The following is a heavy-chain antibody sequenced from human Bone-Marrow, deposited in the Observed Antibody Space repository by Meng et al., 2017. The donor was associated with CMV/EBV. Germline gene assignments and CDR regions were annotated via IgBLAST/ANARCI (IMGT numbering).Heavy chain of an antibody. J-gene: IGHJ1*01. CDR2: ISAYNGNT. CDR3: ARECSSTSCYTGRQDAEYFQH. V-gene: IGHV1-18*01. CDR1: GYTFTSYG. Sequence: ASVKVSCKASGYTFTSYGISWVRQAPGQGLEWMGWISAYNGNTNYAQKLQGRVTMTTDTSTSTAYMELRSLRSEDTAVYYCARECSSTSCYTGRQDAEYFQHWGQGTLATVSS. D-gene: IGHD2-2*02.